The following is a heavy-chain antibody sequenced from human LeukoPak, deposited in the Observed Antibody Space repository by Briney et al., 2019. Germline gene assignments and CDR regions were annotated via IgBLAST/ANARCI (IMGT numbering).Heavy chain of an antibody. J-gene: IGHJ4*01. CDR1: GFTFSSYE. D-gene: IGHD3-10*01. Sequence: PGGSLRLSCAASGFTFSSYEMNWVRQAPGKGLEWVSYISSSGSTIYYADSVKGRFTISRDNAKNSLYLQMNSLSVEDTALYYCAKDDGTFGSDYWGHGTLVTVSS. CDR2: ISSSGSTI. CDR3: AKDDGTFGSDY. V-gene: IGHV3-48*03.